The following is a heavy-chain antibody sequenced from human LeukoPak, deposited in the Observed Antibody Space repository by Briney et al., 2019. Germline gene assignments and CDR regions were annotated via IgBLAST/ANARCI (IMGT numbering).Heavy chain of an antibody. Sequence: GGSLRLSCAASGFSLSSYAMSWVRQAPSKGLEWVSAISSTDAGTYHADSVRGRFTIYRDNSKNTLYLQMNSLRAEDTAVYYCAKSSYIWGQGTLVTVSS. V-gene: IGHV3-23*01. CDR3: AKSSYI. J-gene: IGHJ4*02. CDR2: ISSTDAGT. CDR1: GFSLSSYA. D-gene: IGHD1-14*01.